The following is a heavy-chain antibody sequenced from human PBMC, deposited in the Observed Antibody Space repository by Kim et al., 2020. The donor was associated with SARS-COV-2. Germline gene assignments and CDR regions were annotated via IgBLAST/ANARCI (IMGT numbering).Heavy chain of an antibody. J-gene: IGHJ6*02. CDR3: ARDQREHYFYGMDV. Sequence: YAQKFQGRVTMTTDTSTSTAYMELKSLRSDDTAVYYCARDQREHYFYGMDVWGQGTTVTVSS. V-gene: IGHV1-18*01. D-gene: IGHD1-1*01.